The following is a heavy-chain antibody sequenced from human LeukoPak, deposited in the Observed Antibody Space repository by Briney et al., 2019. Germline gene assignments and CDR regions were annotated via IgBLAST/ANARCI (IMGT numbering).Heavy chain of an antibody. D-gene: IGHD3-10*01. V-gene: IGHV4-39*01. CDR2: IYYSGST. CDR3: ARREAMVRGVID. J-gene: IGHJ4*02. CDR1: GGSISSSSYY. Sequence: SETLSLTCTVSGGSISSSSYYWGWIRQPPGKGLEWIGSIYYSGSTYYNPSLKSRVTISVDTSKNQFSLKLSSVTAADTAVYYRARREAMVRGVIDWGQGTLVTVSS.